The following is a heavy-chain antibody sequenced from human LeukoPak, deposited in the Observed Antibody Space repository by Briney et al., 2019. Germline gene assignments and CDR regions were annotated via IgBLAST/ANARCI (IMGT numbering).Heavy chain of an antibody. Sequence: ASVKVSCKASGYTFSSFGISWVRQAPGQGLEWMGWITVYNGNTEYAQKFQGRVTMTTDTSTSTAYMDLRSLRSDDTAMYYCARDRTAAARFDIWGQGTMVTVSS. CDR1: GYTFSSFG. V-gene: IGHV1-18*01. J-gene: IGHJ3*02. CDR3: ARDRTAAARFDI. D-gene: IGHD6-13*01. CDR2: ITVYNGNT.